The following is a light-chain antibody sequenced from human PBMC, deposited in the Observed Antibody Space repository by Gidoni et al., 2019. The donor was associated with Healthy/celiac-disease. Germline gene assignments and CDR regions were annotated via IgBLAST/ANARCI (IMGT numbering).Light chain of an antibody. CDR3: QQRSNWPPT. V-gene: IGKV3-11*01. J-gene: IGKJ2*01. CDR1: QSVSSY. CDR2: DAS. Sequence: EIVFTRSPATLSLSPGEKATLSCRASQSVSSYLAWYQQKPGQAPRLLIYDASNRATGIPARFSGSGSGTDFTLTISSLEPEDFAVYYCQQRSNWPPTFGQGTKLEIK.